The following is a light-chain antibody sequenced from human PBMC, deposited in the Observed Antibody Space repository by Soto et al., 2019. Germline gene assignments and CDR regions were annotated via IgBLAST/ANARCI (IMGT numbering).Light chain of an antibody. CDR2: DAS. CDR1: QSISNN. V-gene: IGKV3-15*01. J-gene: IGKJ1*01. Sequence: VMTQSPATLSVSPGESATLSCWASQSISNNLAWYQQKPGQAPRLLMYDASTRATGIPDRFSGSGSGAEFTLTISSLQSEDLAVYYCQQYNNWPRTFGQGTKVEVK. CDR3: QQYNNWPRT.